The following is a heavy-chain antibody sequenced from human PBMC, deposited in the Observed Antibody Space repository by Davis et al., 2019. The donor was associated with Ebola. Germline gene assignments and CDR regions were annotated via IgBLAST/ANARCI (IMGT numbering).Heavy chain of an antibody. J-gene: IGHJ6*02. D-gene: IGHD6-13*01. CDR3: ARGRSSWLYYGMDV. CDR2: IYYSGST. CDR1: GGSISSYY. Sequence: SETLSLTCTVSGGSISSYYWSWIRQPPGKGLEWIGYIYYSGSTNYNPSLKSRVTISVDTSKNQFALKLSSVTAADTAVYYCARGRSSWLYYGMDVWGQGTTVTVSS. V-gene: IGHV4-59*12.